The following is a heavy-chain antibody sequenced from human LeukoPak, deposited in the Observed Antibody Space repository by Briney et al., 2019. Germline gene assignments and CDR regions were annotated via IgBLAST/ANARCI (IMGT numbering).Heavy chain of an antibody. V-gene: IGHV1-69*05. Sequence: SVKVSCKASGGTFSSYAISWVRQAPGQGLEWMGRIIPIFGTANYAQKFQGRVTITTDESTSTAYMELSSLRSEDTAVYYCARAEGVSSWYHAFDIWGQGTMVTVSS. CDR3: ARAEGVSSWYHAFDI. CDR1: GGTFSSYA. D-gene: IGHD6-13*01. J-gene: IGHJ3*02. CDR2: IIPIFGTA.